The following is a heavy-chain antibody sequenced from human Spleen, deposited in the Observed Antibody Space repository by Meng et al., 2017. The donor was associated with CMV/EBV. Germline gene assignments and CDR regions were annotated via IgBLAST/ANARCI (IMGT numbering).Heavy chain of an antibody. V-gene: IGHV4-34*01. J-gene: IGHJ4*02. Sequence: SQTLSLTCGVSNGSFRGYFWSWIRQPPGKGLEWIGEINHSGTTNYNPSLKSRITMSVDTSKNQFSLNVNSVTAADTAVYYCARAGSYNYDSSGYYSYWGQGMLVTSPQ. D-gene: IGHD3-22*01. CDR3: ARAGSYNYDSSGYYSY. CDR2: INHSGTT. CDR1: NGSFRGYF.